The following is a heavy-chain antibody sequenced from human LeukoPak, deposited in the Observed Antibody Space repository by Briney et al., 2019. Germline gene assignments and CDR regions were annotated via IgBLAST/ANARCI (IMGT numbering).Heavy chain of an antibody. Sequence: AETLSLTCAVYGGSFSGYYWSWIRQPPGKGLEWIGEINHSGSTNYNPSLKSRVTISVDTSKNQFSLKLSSVTAADTAVYYCARFDSSGYYLGFDYWGQGTLVTVSS. CDR2: INHSGST. CDR3: ARFDSSGYYLGFDY. J-gene: IGHJ4*02. V-gene: IGHV4-34*01. CDR1: GGSFSGYY. D-gene: IGHD3-22*01.